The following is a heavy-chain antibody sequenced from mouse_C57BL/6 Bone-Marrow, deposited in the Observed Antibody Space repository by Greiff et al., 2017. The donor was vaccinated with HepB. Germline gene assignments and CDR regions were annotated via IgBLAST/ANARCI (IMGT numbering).Heavy chain of an antibody. CDR3: ARLDLPTYWGYFDY. CDR1: GYTFTSYW. Sequence: QVQLQQPGAELVKPGASVKMSCKASGYTFTSYWITWVKQRPGQGLEWIGDIYPGSGSTNYNEKFKSTATLTVDTSSSTAYMQLSSLTSEDSAVYYCARLDLPTYWGYFDYWGQGTTLTVSS. CDR2: IYPGSGST. J-gene: IGHJ2*01. V-gene: IGHV1-55*01. D-gene: IGHD5-1*01.